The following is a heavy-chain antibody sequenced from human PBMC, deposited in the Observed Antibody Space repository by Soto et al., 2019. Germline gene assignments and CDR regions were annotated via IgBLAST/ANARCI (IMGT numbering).Heavy chain of an antibody. D-gene: IGHD1-26*01. CDR3: ARDLDSGSYCFDY. Sequence: QVQLVQSGAEMKKPGASQKVSCKASGYTSSSYGISWVQQATGQGLEWMGWISAYTGKTNDAQKYQGRVSMTTDTTTRTAYMEVRSLRSDDTAVYFCARDLDSGSYCFDYWGQGTLVTVSS. V-gene: IGHV1-18*04. CDR1: GYTSSSYG. J-gene: IGHJ4*02. CDR2: ISAYTGKT.